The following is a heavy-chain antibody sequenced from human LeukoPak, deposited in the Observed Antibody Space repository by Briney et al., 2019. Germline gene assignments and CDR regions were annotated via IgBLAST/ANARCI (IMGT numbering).Heavy chain of an antibody. V-gene: IGHV3-48*04. Sequence: GGSLRLSCAASGFTFSSYSMSWVRQAPGKGLEWVSYISSVSTIYHADSVKGRFTISRDNAKNSLYLQMNSLRAEDTAVYYCARGGYTYDRAFDIWGQGTMVTVSS. J-gene: IGHJ3*02. CDR2: ISSVSTI. CDR3: ARGGYTYDRAFDI. D-gene: IGHD6-13*01. CDR1: GFTFSSYS.